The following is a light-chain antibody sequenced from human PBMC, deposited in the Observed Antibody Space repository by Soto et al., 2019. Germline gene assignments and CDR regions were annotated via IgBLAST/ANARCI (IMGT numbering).Light chain of an antibody. V-gene: IGKV1-39*01. CDR1: QSISSY. CDR3: QQYNSYSRT. Sequence: DVQMTQSQSSLSASXXDIVXITCLASQSISSYLNWYQQKPGKAPKXXIYAASSLQSGVPSRFSGSGAGTEFTLTISSLQPDDFATYYCQQYNSYSRTFGQGTKVDIK. J-gene: IGKJ1*01. CDR2: AAS.